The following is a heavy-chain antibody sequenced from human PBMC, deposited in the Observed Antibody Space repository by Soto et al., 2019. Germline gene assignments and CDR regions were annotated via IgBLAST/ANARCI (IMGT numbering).Heavy chain of an antibody. J-gene: IGHJ5*02. D-gene: IGHD4-17*01. V-gene: IGHV4-31*03. Sequence: SETLSLTCTVSGGSICSGGYYWSWIRQHPGKGLEWIGYIYHSGSTYYNPSLKSRVTISVDTSKNQFSLKLSSVTAADTAVYYCARDTDDYGASGGWFDPWGQGTLVTVSS. CDR1: GGSICSGGYY. CDR3: ARDTDDYGASGGWFDP. CDR2: IYHSGST.